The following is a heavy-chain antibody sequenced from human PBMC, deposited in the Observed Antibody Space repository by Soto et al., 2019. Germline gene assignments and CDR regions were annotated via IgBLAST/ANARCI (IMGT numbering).Heavy chain of an antibody. CDR3: ARGMTTVTTLDY. CDR2: IFYSGST. CDR1: GGSISSSSYY. D-gene: IGHD4-4*01. V-gene: IGHV4-39*07. Sequence: SSETLSLTCTVSGGSISSSSYYWGWIRQPPGKGLEWIGSIFYSGSTYYNPSLKSRVTISVDTSKNQFSLKLTSVTAADTAVYYCARGMTTVTTLDYWGQGTLVTVSS. J-gene: IGHJ4*02.